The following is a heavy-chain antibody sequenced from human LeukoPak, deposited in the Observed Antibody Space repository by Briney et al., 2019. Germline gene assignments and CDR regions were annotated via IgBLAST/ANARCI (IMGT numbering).Heavy chain of an antibody. V-gene: IGHV3-23*01. Sequence: GGSLRLSCAASGLTFSSYAMSWVRQAPGKGLEWVSAISGSGGSTYYADSVKGRFTISRDNSKNTLYLQMNSLRAEDTAVYYCAKAGKWEPHLFDYWGQGTLVTVSS. CDR2: ISGSGGST. J-gene: IGHJ4*02. CDR3: AKAGKWEPHLFDY. CDR1: GLTFSSYA. D-gene: IGHD1-26*01.